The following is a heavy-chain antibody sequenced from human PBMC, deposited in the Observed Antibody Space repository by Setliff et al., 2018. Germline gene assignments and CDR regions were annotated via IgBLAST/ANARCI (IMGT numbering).Heavy chain of an antibody. J-gene: IGHJ4*02. Sequence: GASVKVSCKASGGTFSSYAISWVRQAPGQGLEWMGGIIPIFGTANYAQKFQGRVTMTEDTSTDTAYMELSSLRSEDTAVYYCAIPSSGNFYFDYWGQGTLVTVSS. V-gene: IGHV1-69*06. CDR3: AIPSSGNFYFDY. D-gene: IGHD1-26*01. CDR1: GGTFSSYA. CDR2: IIPIFGTA.